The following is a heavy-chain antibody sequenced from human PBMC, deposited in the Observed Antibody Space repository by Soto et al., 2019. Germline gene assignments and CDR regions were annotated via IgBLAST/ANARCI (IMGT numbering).Heavy chain of an antibody. Sequence: WASVKVSCKASGGTFSSYAISWVRQAPGQGLEWMGGIIPIFGTANYAQKFQGRVTITADESTSTAYMELSSLRSEDTAVYYCARGGIAAAGSSSTQSLRHYYYGMDVWGQGTTVTVSS. J-gene: IGHJ6*02. CDR1: GGTFSSYA. CDR3: ARGGIAAAGSSSTQSLRHYYYGMDV. V-gene: IGHV1-69*13. D-gene: IGHD6-13*01. CDR2: IIPIFGTA.